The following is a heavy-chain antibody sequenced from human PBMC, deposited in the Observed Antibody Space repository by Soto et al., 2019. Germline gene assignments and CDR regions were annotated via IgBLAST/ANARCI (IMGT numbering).Heavy chain of an antibody. CDR3: ARVRRNDASDYYGMDV. Sequence: PGGSLRLSCAASGFSFSTSTMNWVRQAPGKGLEWVSYISSGSTTIYYADSVKGRFTISRDNGKNSLYLQMNSLRDEDTAVYYCARVRRNDASDYYGMDVWGQGTTVTVYS. CDR1: GFSFSTST. CDR2: ISSGSTTI. J-gene: IGHJ6*02. V-gene: IGHV3-48*02. D-gene: IGHD1-1*01.